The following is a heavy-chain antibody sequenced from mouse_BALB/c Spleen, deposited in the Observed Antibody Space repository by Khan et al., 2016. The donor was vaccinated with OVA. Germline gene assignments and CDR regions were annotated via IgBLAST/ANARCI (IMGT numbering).Heavy chain of an antibody. V-gene: IGHV5-17*02. J-gene: IGHJ2*01. CDR1: GFTFSRFG. CDR3: ARDSNFDY. Sequence: EVELVESGGGLVQPGGSRKLSCAASGFTFSRFGMHWVRQAPEKGLVWVAYISSGSSTIYYADTVKGRFTISRDNPKNTLFLQMTSLRSEDTAMDYCARDSNFDYWGQGTTLTVSS. CDR2: ISSGSSTI.